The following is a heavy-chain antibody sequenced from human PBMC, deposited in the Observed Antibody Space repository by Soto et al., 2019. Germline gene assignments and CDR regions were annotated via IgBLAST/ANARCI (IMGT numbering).Heavy chain of an antibody. V-gene: IGHV3-33*01. J-gene: IGHJ6*02. D-gene: IGHD5-12*01. CDR2: IWYDGSNK. CDR1: GFTFSSYG. Sequence: QVQLVESGGGVVQPGRSLRLSCAASGFTFSSYGMHWVRQAPGKGLEWVAVIWYDGSNKYYADSVKGRFTISRDNSKNTLYLQMNSLRAEDTAVYYCARDGGYDDYYYYGMDVWGQGTTVTVSS. CDR3: ARDGGYDDYYYYGMDV.